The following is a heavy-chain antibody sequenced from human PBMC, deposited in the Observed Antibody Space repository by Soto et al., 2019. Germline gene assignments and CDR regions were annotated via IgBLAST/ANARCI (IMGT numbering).Heavy chain of an antibody. CDR3: AKSLVVVPAAMLIFDY. V-gene: IGHV3-23*01. CDR1: GFTFSSYA. D-gene: IGHD2-2*01. Sequence: GGSLRLSCAPSGFTFSSYAMSWVRLAPGKGLEWVSAISGSGGGTKFADSVKGRFTISRDNSKNTLYLQMSSLRAEDTAVYYCAKSLVVVPAAMLIFDYWGQGTLVTVSS. CDR2: ISGSGGGT. J-gene: IGHJ4*02.